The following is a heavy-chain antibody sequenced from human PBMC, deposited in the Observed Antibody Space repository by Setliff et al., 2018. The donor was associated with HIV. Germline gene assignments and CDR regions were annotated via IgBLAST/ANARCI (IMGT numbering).Heavy chain of an antibody. J-gene: IGHJ4*02. V-gene: IGHV4-34*01. CDR3: ARLGTRTVAADADFDS. D-gene: IGHD2-15*01. CDR2: INHSGST. Sequence: NPSETLSLTCAVYGGSFSGYYWSWIRQPPGKGLEWIGEINHSGSTNYNPSLTSRVTLSADTSKNQLSLRLTSVTAADTAVYYCARLGTRTVAADADFDSWGQGALVTVSS. CDR1: GGSFSGYY.